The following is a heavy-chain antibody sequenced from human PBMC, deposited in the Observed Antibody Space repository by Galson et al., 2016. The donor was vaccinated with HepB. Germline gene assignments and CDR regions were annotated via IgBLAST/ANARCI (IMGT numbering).Heavy chain of an antibody. V-gene: IGHV1-3*01. CDR1: GNTFSSSV. CDR3: ARVRGVFGAKKTYYYGVDV. J-gene: IGHJ6*02. Sequence: SVKVSCKASGNTFSSSVFHWVRQAPGQRPEWMGWFNARNGNPKYSQMFQGRVTITRDTPAATIYMEINSLTSEDAAVYYCARVRGVFGAKKTYYYGVDVWGRGTTVTVSS. D-gene: IGHD3-3*01. CDR2: FNARNGNP.